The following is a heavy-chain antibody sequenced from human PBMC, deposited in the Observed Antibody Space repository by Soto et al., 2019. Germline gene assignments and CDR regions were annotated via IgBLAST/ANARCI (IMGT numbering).Heavy chain of an antibody. Sequence: QLQLQESGPGLVKPSETLSLTCTVSGGSISSSSYYWGWIRQPPGKGLEWIGSIYYSGSTYYNPSLKSRVTISVDTSTNPLSLKLSSVTAADTAVYYCASPPRNRDCSSTSCYPSAFDIWGQGTMVTVSS. D-gene: IGHD2-2*01. CDR2: IYYSGST. CDR1: GGSISSSSYY. V-gene: IGHV4-39*01. J-gene: IGHJ3*02. CDR3: ASPPRNRDCSSTSCYPSAFDI.